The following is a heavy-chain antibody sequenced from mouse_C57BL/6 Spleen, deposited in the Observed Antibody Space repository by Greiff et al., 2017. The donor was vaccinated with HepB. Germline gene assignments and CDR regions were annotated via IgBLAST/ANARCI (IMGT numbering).Heavy chain of an antibody. CDR2: INYDGSST. D-gene: IGHD2-5*01. CDR1: GFTFSDYY. J-gene: IGHJ1*03. Sequence: EVKVVESEGGLVQPGSSMKLSCTASGFTFSDYYMAWVRQVPEKGLEWVANINYDGSSTYYLDSLKSRFIISRDNAKNILYLQMSSLKSEDTATYYCARESAYYSNHYGYFDVWGTGTTVTVSS. V-gene: IGHV5-16*01. CDR3: ARESAYYSNHYGYFDV.